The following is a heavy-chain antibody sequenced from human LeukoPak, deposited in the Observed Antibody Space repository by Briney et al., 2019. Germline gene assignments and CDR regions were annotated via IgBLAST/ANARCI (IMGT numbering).Heavy chain of an antibody. CDR3: ANARGYGTSYPTQD. J-gene: IGHJ4*02. D-gene: IGHD2-8*01. Sequence: GGSLRLSCAASAFTFKSYAMIWVRPAPGKGRVWGSELYASGTTTHHAHSVKGRFIISRDKSTNPLYLELCSLSAAATALYYRANARGYGTSYPTQDWGQGTLVTVSP. CDR2: LYASGTTT. CDR1: AFTFKSYA. V-gene: IGHV3-23*05.